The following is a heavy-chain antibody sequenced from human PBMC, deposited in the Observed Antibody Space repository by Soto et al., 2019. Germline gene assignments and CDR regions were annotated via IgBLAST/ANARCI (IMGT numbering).Heavy chain of an antibody. D-gene: IGHD6-6*01. V-gene: IGHV4-34*01. CDR2: INHSGST. CDR3: ARGSIAARPSASYYYYGIDV. J-gene: IGHJ6*02. Sequence: ASETLSLTCAVYGGSFSGYYWSWIRQPPGKGLEWIGEINHSGSTNYNPSLKSRVTISVDTSKNQFSLKLSSVTAADTAVYYCARGSIAARPSASYYYYGIDVWGQGTTVTVSS. CDR1: GGSFSGYY.